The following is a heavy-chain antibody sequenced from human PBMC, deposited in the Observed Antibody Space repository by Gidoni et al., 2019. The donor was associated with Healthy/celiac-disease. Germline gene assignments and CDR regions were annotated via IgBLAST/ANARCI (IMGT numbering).Heavy chain of an antibody. CDR2: ISSSSSYI. D-gene: IGHD3-3*01. CDR1: GFTFSSYS. J-gene: IGHJ6*02. Sequence: EVQLVESGGGLVKPGGSLRLSCAASGFTFSSYSMTWVRQAPGKGLEWVASISSSSSYIYYADSVKCRFTISRDNAKNSLYLQMNSLRAEDTAVYYCARDQVILGRDYGMDVWGQGTTVTVSS. CDR3: ARDQVILGRDYGMDV. V-gene: IGHV3-21*01.